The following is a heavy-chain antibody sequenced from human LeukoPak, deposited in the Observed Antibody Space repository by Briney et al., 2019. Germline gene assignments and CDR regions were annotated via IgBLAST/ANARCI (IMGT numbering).Heavy chain of an antibody. V-gene: IGHV4-34*01. CDR3: ARIESYHISYRPY. D-gene: IGHD2-21*01. CDR2: ITDSGGT. Sequence: PSETLSLTCAVYGTSFSGYSWSWIRQSPGKGLEWIGEITDSGGTNYNPSFKSRLTISADTSKNQFSLKLASVTAADTAVYYCARIESYHISYRPYWGQGTLVTVSS. J-gene: IGHJ4*02. CDR1: GTSFSGYS.